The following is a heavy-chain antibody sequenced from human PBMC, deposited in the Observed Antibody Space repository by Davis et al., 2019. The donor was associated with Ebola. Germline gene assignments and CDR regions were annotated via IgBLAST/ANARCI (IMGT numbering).Heavy chain of an antibody. CDR1: GFTFSNYG. V-gene: IGHV3-30*03. J-gene: IGHJ4*02. CDR3: TRDSFWTITGERGGFDF. Sequence: GESLKISCAASGFTFSNYGMHWVRQAPGKGLEWVAVISYDGSNKYYAESVKGRFTVSRDNSKNTLYLQMNSLSAEDTAVYFCTRDSFWTITGERGGFDFWGQGALVTVSS. CDR2: ISYDGSNK. D-gene: IGHD3/OR15-3a*01.